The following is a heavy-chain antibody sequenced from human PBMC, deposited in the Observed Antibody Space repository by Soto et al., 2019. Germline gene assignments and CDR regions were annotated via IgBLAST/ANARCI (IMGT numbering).Heavy chain of an antibody. CDR3: ARGKDITIFGVTMYNWFDP. D-gene: IGHD3-3*01. V-gene: IGHV4-59*01. CDR1: GGSISSYY. CDR2: IYYSGST. Sequence: SETLSLTCTVSGGSISSYYWSWIRQPPGKGLEWIGYIYYSGSTNYNPSLKSRVTISVDTSKNQFSLKLSSVTAADTAVYYCARGKDITIFGVTMYNWFDPWGQGTLVTVSS. J-gene: IGHJ5*02.